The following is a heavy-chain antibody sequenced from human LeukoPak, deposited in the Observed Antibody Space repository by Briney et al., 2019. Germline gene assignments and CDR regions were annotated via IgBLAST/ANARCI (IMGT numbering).Heavy chain of an antibody. V-gene: IGHV3-53*01. J-gene: IGHJ4*02. D-gene: IGHD6-13*01. CDR3: ARSDGIATAGPFDY. CDR1: GFTISSNY. Sequence: GGSLRLSCGVSGFTISSNYMSWVRQAPGKGVEWVSVIYGGGSTYYTDSVKGRVTISRDNSKNTLYLQMNTLIAEDTAVYYCARSDGIATAGPFDYWGQGTLVTVS. CDR2: IYGGGST.